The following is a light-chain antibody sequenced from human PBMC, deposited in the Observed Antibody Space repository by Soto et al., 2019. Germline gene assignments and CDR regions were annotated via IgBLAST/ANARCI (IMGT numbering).Light chain of an antibody. CDR2: GAS. Sequence: ESMLTQSPGTLSLSPGERATLSCRASQSVSTRYLAWYQQKPGQAPRLLIYGASIRADGITDRFSGSGSGAKFILIISRLEPEDFVVYYCHQFGSSPLAFTFGQGTKLEI. J-gene: IGKJ2*01. V-gene: IGKV3-20*01. CDR1: QSVSTRY. CDR3: HQFGSSPLAFT.